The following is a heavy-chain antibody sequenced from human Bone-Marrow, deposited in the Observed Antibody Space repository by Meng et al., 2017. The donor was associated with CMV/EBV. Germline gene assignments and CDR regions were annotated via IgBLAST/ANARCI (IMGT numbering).Heavy chain of an antibody. CDR3: ARRGWSYYFDY. V-gene: IGHV3-11*01. J-gene: IGHJ4*02. CDR1: RFTFLNYV. D-gene: IGHD2-15*01. Sequence: SCAASRFTFLNYVMYWVRQAPGKGLEWISYISSSGNTIYYADSVKGRFTISRDNAKNSLYLQMNSLRAEDTAVYYCARRGWSYYFDYWGQGTLVTVSS. CDR2: ISSSGNTI.